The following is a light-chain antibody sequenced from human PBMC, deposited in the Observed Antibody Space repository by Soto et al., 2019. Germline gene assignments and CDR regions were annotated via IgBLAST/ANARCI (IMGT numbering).Light chain of an antibody. CDR3: QQYYSTQT. CDR1: EGVLFSAKNKNY. CDR2: WAS. V-gene: IGKV4-1*01. Sequence: DIVLTQSPDSLAVSLGGRASINCKSSEGVLFSAKNKNYLSWYQQKSGQPPKLLIYWASTRASGVPDRFSGSGSATNFTLTISGLQAEDVAVYYCQQYYSTQTFGQGTKVDIK. J-gene: IGKJ1*01.